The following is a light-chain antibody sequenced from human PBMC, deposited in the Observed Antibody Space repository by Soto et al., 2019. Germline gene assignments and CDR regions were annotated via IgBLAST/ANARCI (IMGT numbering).Light chain of an antibody. V-gene: IGLV2-14*03. CDR2: DVT. CDR1: SSDVGSYNS. J-gene: IGLJ1*01. CDR3: SSYTSITTFYV. Sequence: QSVLTQPASVSGSPGQSITFSCTGTSSDVGSYNSVSWYQQHPGKAPKLLIYDVTYRPLGVSNRFSGSKSGNTASLTISGLQAEDEADYYCSSYTSITTFYVFGTGTKVTVL.